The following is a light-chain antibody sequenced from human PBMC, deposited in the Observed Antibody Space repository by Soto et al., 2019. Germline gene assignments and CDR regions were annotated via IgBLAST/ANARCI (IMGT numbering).Light chain of an antibody. CDR1: SSDIGGYNY. V-gene: IGLV2-14*01. J-gene: IGLJ2*01. CDR2: DVN. Sequence: QSALTQPASVSGSPGQSITISCTGTSSDIGGYNYVSWYQQHPGTAPKLLIYDVNNRPSGVSDRLSGSKSGNTASLTISGLQAEDEADYYCTSYTSSNTVVFGGGTKLTVL. CDR3: TSYTSSNTVV.